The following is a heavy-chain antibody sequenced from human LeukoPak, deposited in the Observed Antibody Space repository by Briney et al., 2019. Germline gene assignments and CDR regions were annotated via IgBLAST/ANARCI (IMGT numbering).Heavy chain of an antibody. V-gene: IGHV1-18*01. D-gene: IGHD6-19*01. CDR2: ISAYNGNT. Sequence: ASVKVSCKASGYTFTSYGISWVRQAPGQGLEWMGWISAYNGNTNYAQKLQGRVTMTTDTSTSTAYMELRSLRSDDTAVYYCARAGFSSGWYLGAFDIWGQGTMVTVSS. J-gene: IGHJ3*02. CDR1: GYTFTSYG. CDR3: ARAGFSSGWYLGAFDI.